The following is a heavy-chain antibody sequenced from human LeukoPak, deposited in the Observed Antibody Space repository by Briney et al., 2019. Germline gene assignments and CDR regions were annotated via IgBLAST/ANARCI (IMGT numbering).Heavy chain of an antibody. J-gene: IGHJ5*01. CDR3: ARRVGFYGSGSLNYFDP. D-gene: IGHD3-10*01. CDR1: GGSISSYS. Sequence: PSETLSLTCTVSGGSISSYSWSWIRQPPGKRLEWIGYVYYSGTTNYNPSLRSRVSISVDTSKNHIALKLTSVTASDTAVYFCARRVGFYGSGSLNYFDPWGQGILVSVS. V-gene: IGHV4-59*08. CDR2: VYYSGTT.